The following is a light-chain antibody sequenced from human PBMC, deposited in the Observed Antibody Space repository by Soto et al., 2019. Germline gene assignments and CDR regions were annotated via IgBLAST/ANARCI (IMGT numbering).Light chain of an antibody. CDR1: SSTIGGKS. CDR3: AAWDDSLNGVV. V-gene: IGLV1-44*01. Sequence: QSVMTQPPSVSAAPGQRVTISCSGSSSTIGGKSVSWYQQLPGTAPKLLIYSNNQRPSGVPDRFSGSKSGTSASLAISGRQSEDEADYYCAAWDDSLNGVVFGGGTKLTVL. CDR2: SNN. J-gene: IGLJ2*01.